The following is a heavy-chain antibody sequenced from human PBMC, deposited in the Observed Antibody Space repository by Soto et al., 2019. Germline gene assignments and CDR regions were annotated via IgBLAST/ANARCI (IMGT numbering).Heavy chain of an antibody. D-gene: IGHD6-19*01. Sequence: QVQLQESGPGLLKPSETLFLTCTVSGGSVTSGSYYWSWIRQPPGKGLEWIGYIYYRGTTNYNASLKSRVTISVDTSKNQFFLKMNYVTAADTAVYYCARDSSGRFDLWGQGTLVTVSS. J-gene: IGHJ5*02. V-gene: IGHV4-61*01. CDR1: GGSVTSGSYY. CDR2: IYYRGTT. CDR3: ARDSSGRFDL.